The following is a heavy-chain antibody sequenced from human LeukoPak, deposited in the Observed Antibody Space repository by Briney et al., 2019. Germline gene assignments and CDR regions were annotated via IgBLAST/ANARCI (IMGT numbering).Heavy chain of an antibody. CDR3: ARLGYGGSGWYFDY. CDR2: IRHDESNK. Sequence: PGRSLRLSCAASGFTFSNYGTHWVRQAPGKGLEWVAGIRHDESNKYFTDSVKGRFTISRDSSKNTLYLQMNSLRPEDTAVYYCARLGYGGSGWYFDYWGQGTLVTVSS. J-gene: IGHJ4*02. CDR1: GFTFSNYG. V-gene: IGHV3-33*01. D-gene: IGHD6-19*01.